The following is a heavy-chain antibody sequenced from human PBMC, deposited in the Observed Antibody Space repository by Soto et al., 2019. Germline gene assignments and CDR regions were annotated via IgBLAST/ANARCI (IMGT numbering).Heavy chain of an antibody. Sequence: SLKVSCKASGGTFSSYTISWVRQAPGQGLEWMGRITPILGIANYAQKFQGRVTITADKSTSTAYMELSSLRSEDTAVYYCAGSGYSYGRGPWGQGTLVTVSS. J-gene: IGHJ5*02. CDR1: GGTFSSYT. CDR2: ITPILGIA. D-gene: IGHD5-18*01. CDR3: AGSGYSYGRGP. V-gene: IGHV1-69*02.